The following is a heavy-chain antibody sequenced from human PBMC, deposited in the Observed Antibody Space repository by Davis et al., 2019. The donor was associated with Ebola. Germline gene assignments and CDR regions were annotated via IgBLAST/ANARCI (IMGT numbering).Heavy chain of an antibody. V-gene: IGHV4-59*08. CDR3: ARQNPDYYYDSSGYYSLYYFDY. CDR2: IYYSGST. D-gene: IGHD3-22*01. CDR1: GGSISSYY. Sequence: SETLSLTCTVSGGSISSYYWSWIRQPPGKGLEWIGYIYYSGSTNYNPSLKSRVTISVDTSKNQFSLKLSSVTAADTAVYYCARQNPDYYYDSSGYYSLYYFDYWGQGTLVTVSS. J-gene: IGHJ4*02.